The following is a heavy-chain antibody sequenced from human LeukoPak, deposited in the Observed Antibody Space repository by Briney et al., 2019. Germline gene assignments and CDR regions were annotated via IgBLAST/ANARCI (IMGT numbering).Heavy chain of an antibody. D-gene: IGHD3-9*01. Sequence: ASVKVSCKVSGYTLTELSMHWVRQAPGKGLEWMGGFDPEDGGTIYAQKFQGRVTMTEDTSTDTAYMELSSLRSEDTAVYYCATSLRYFDWFTPFDYWGQGTLVTVSS. CDR2: FDPEDGGT. CDR1: GYTLTELS. CDR3: ATSLRYFDWFTPFDY. V-gene: IGHV1-24*01. J-gene: IGHJ4*02.